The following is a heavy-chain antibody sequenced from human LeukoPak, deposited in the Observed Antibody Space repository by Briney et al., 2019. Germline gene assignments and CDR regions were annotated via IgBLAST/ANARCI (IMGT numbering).Heavy chain of an antibody. CDR3: AKGGGWLYYFDY. J-gene: IGHJ4*02. D-gene: IGHD4-23*01. CDR2: ISGSDSST. CDR1: GFTFSPFT. Sequence: PGGSLRLSCAASGFTFSPFTMNWVRRAPGKGLEWVSGISGSDSSTYYADFVKGRFTISRGNSKNTLYLEMNSLRADDTAVYYCAKGGGWLYYFDYWGQGTLVTVSS. V-gene: IGHV3-23*01.